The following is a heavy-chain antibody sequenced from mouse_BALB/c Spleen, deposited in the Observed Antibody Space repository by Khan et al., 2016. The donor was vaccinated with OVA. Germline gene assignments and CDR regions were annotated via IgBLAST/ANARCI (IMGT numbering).Heavy chain of an antibody. Sequence: EVQLQESGPGLVKPSQSLSLTCTVTGYSITSGYAWNWIRQFPGNKLEWMGYISYSGGTSYNPSLKSRISIPRDTSKNHFFLQLNSVTTEDTATYYCARGNYYGYYFDYWGQGTPLTVSS. CDR3: ARGNYYGYYFDY. J-gene: IGHJ2*01. CDR2: ISYSGGT. V-gene: IGHV3-2*02. D-gene: IGHD1-1*01. CDR1: GYSITSGYA.